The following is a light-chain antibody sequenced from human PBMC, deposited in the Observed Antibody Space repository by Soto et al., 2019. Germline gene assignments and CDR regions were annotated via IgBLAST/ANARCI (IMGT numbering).Light chain of an antibody. J-gene: IGKJ1*01. CDR1: QSVSTS. CDR3: QQHGSSPPT. Sequence: EILLTQSPDTLSLSPGEGATLSCRASQSVSTSLVWYQQKPGQASRLLIYGASRRATGIPARFSGSGSGTDFTLTISRLEPEDFAMYYCQQHGSSPPTFGQGTKVEI. CDR2: GAS. V-gene: IGKV3-20*01.